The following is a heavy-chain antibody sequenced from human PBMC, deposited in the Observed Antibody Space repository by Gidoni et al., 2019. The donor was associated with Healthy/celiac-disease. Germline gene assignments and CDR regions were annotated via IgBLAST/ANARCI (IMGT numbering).Heavy chain of an antibody. D-gene: IGHD3-10*01. V-gene: IGHV1-46*03. J-gene: IGHJ4*02. CDR2: INPSGGST. Sequence: QVQLVQSGAEVKKPGASVKVSCKASGYTFTSYFMHWVRQAPGQGLEWRGIINPSGGSTSSAQKFQGRVTMTRDSSTTTVYMELSSLRSEDTAVYYCARTSGSGSHFDYWGQGTLVTVSS. CDR3: ARTSGSGSHFDY. CDR1: GYTFTSYF.